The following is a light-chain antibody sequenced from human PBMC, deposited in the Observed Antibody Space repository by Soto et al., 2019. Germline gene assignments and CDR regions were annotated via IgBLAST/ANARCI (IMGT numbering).Light chain of an antibody. V-gene: IGKV2-28*01. CDR3: MKALQTPLT. Sequence: DIVMTQSPLSLPVTPGEPASISCRSSQSLLHSNGYNYLDWYLQKPVQSPQLLIYLGSNRASGVPDRLSGSGSGTDFTLKISRVEAEDVGVYYCMKALQTPLTFGGGTKVEIK. CDR1: QSLLHSNGYNY. J-gene: IGKJ4*01. CDR2: LGS.